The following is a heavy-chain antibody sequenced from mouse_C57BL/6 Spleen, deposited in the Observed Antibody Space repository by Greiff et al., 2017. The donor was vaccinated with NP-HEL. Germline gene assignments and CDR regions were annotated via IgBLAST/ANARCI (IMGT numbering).Heavy chain of an antibody. J-gene: IGHJ2*01. CDR3: ARETTTVGLFDY. Sequence: EVKLVESGPGLVKPSQSLSLTCSVTGYSITSGYYWNWIRQFPGNKLEWMGYISYDGSNNYNPSLKNRISITRDTSKNQFFLKLNSVTTEDTATYYCARETTTVGLFDYWGQGTTLTVSS. V-gene: IGHV3-6*01. CDR1: GYSITSGYY. CDR2: ISYDGSN. D-gene: IGHD1-1*01.